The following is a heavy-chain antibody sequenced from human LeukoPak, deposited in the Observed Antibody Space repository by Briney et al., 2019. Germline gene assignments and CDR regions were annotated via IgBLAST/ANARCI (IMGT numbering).Heavy chain of an antibody. Sequence: PSETLSLTCTVSGGSISTSNYYWTWIRQTPGKGLEWIGCIFYSGSTYYKSSLKSRVTISVDTSKSQFSLRLSSVTAADTAVYYCARHRRGGHHKNDAFDIWGQGTTVTVSS. D-gene: IGHD2-15*01. V-gene: IGHV4-39*07. J-gene: IGHJ3*02. CDR3: ARHRRGGHHKNDAFDI. CDR1: GGSISTSNYY. CDR2: IFYSGST.